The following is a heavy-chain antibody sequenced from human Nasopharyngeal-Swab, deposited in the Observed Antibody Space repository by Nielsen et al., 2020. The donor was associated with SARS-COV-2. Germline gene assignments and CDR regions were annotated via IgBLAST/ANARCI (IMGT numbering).Heavy chain of an antibody. Sequence: SLKISCAASGFTFDDYAIHWVRQAPGKGLEWVSGISWNSGSIGYADSVKGRFTISRDNAKNSLYLQMNSLRAEDTALYYCAKGGYCSGGSCFNWFDPWGQGTLVTVSS. CDR3: AKGGYCSGGSCFNWFDP. D-gene: IGHD2-15*01. J-gene: IGHJ5*02. CDR2: ISWNSGSI. V-gene: IGHV3-9*01. CDR1: GFTFDDYA.